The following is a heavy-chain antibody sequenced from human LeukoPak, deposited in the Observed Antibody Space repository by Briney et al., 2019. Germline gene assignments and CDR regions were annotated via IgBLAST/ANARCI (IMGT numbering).Heavy chain of an antibody. D-gene: IGHD2-21*02. J-gene: IGHJ2*01. CDR2: IKQDGSEK. CDR3: ARGPAYCGGDCYGVYWYFDL. V-gene: IGHV3-7*03. CDR1: GFTFSNYW. Sequence: GGSLRLSCAASGFTFSNYWMNWVRQAPGKGLEWVANIKQDGSEKYYVDSVEGRFTVSRDNTKNSLYLQMNSLRAEDTALYYCARGPAYCGGDCYGVYWYFDLWGRGTLVTVSS.